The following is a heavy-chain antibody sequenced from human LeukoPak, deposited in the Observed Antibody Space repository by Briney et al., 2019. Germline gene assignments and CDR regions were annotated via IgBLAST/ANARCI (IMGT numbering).Heavy chain of an antibody. CDR2: ISSSGSTI. J-gene: IGHJ5*02. CDR1: GFTFSSYE. D-gene: IGHD6-13*01. CDR3: ARDGSSWSNWLDP. V-gene: IGHV3-48*03. Sequence: GGSLRLSCAASGFTFSSYEMNWVRQAPGKGLEWVSYISSSGSTIYYADSVKGRYTISRDNAKNTLYLQMNSLRAEDTAVYYCARDGSSWSNWLDPWGQGTLVTVSS.